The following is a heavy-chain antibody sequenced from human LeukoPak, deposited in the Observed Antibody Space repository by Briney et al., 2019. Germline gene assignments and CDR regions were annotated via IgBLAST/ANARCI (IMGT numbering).Heavy chain of an antibody. CDR1: GFTFSSYA. J-gene: IGHJ3*02. CDR2: ISGSGGST. V-gene: IGHV3-23*01. D-gene: IGHD6-13*01. CDR3: AKSLPGIAAAGRAFDI. Sequence: GGSLRLSCAASGFTFSSYAMSWVRQAPGKGLEWVSAISGSGGSTYYADSVKGRFTISRDNSKNTLYLQMNSLRAEDTAVYYCAKSLPGIAAAGRAFDIWGQGTMVTVSS.